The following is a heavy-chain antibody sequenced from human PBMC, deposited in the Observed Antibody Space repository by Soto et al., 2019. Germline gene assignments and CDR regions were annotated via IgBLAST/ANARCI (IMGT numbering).Heavy chain of an antibody. Sequence: SGGSLRLSCAASGFTVSSNYMSWVRQAPGKGLEWVSVIYSGGSTYYADSVKGRFTISRDNSKNTLYLQMNSLRAEDTAVYYCARDLLAAAGTGYWGQGTLVTVSS. V-gene: IGHV3-53*01. D-gene: IGHD6-13*01. J-gene: IGHJ4*02. CDR3: ARDLLAAAGTGY. CDR2: IYSGGST. CDR1: GFTVSSNY.